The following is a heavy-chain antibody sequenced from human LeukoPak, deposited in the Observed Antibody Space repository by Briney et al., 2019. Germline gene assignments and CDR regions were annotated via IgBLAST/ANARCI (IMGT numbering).Heavy chain of an antibody. D-gene: IGHD3-22*01. CDR3: ARLYYYDSGGYKYNWFDP. CDR2: INPNSGGT. Sequence: ASVKVSCKASGYTFTGYYMHWVRQAPGQGLEWMGWINPNSGGTKYAQKSQGRVIMTRDTSISTAYMELSRLRSDDTAIYYCARLYYYDSGGYKYNWFDPWGQGTQVTVSS. J-gene: IGHJ5*02. V-gene: IGHV1-2*02. CDR1: GYTFTGYY.